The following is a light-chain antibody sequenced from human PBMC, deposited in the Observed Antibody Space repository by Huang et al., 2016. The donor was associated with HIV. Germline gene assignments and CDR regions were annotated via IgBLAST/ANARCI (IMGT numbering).Light chain of an antibody. CDR2: DAA. CDR1: QSVSSC. CDR3: QQCNNLLT. V-gene: IGKV3-11*01. Sequence: EIVLTQSPATLSLSPGERATLSCRASQSVSSCLAWYQQKPGQYPRLLLYDAANRATGIPARFSGSGSGTDFTLTISSLEPEDFAVYYCQQCNNLLTFGGGTEVEIK. J-gene: IGKJ4*01.